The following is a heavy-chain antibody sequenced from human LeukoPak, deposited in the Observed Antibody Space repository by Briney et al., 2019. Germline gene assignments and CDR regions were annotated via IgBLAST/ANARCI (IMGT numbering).Heavy chain of an antibody. CDR1: GFTFSSYD. D-gene: IGHD3-10*01. J-gene: IGHJ4*02. CDR2: IGTAGDT. V-gene: IGHV3-13*01. CDR3: ARENYDGSGSYSPYFDY. Sequence: QAGGSLRLSCAASGFTFSSYDMHWVRQATGKGLEWVSAIGTAGDTYYPGSVKGRFTISRENAKNSLYLQMNSLRAGDTAVYYCARENYDGSGSYSPYFDYWGQGTLVTVSS.